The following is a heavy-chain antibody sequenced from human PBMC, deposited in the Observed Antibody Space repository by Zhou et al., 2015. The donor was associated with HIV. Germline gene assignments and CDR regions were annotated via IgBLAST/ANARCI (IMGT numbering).Heavy chain of an antibody. J-gene: IGHJ6*02. Sequence: QVQLVQSGAEVKKPGSSVKVSCKASGGTFSSYTISWVRQAPGQGLEWMGRIIPILGIANYAQKFQGRVTITADKSTSTAYMELSSLRSEDTAVYYCARDRLERPYYYGMDVWGQGTTVTVSS. CDR1: GGTFSSYT. CDR2: IIPILGIA. CDR3: ARDRLERPYYYGMDV. D-gene: IGHD1-1*01. V-gene: IGHV1-69*08.